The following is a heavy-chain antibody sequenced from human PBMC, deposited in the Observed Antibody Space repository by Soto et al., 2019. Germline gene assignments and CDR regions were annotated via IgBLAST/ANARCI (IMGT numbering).Heavy chain of an antibody. J-gene: IGHJ4*02. Sequence: GESLKISCKGSGYSFTSYWIGWVRQMPGKGLEWMGIICPGDSDTRYSPSFQGQVTISADKSISTAYLQWSSLKASDTAMYYCARQYYDSSGYYPTLVGYWGQGTLVTVSS. V-gene: IGHV5-51*01. CDR3: ARQYYDSSGYYPTLVGY. CDR1: GYSFTSYW. CDR2: ICPGDSDT. D-gene: IGHD3-22*01.